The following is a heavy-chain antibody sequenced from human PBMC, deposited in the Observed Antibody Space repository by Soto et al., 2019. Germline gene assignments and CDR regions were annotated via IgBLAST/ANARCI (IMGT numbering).Heavy chain of an antibody. Sequence: GGSLRLSCAASGFTFSSYSMNWVRQAPGKGLEWVSSISSSSSYIYYADSVKGRFTISRDNAKNSLYLQMNSLRAEDTAVYYCARAVSLGCSSTSCYQFYYYMDVWGKGTTVTVSS. CDR2: ISSSSSYI. V-gene: IGHV3-21*01. J-gene: IGHJ6*03. CDR1: GFTFSSYS. CDR3: ARAVSLGCSSTSCYQFYYYMDV. D-gene: IGHD2-2*01.